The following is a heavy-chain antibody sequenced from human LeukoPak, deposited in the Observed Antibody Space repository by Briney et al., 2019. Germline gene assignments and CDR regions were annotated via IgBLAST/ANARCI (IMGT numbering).Heavy chain of an antibody. CDR1: GGSFSGYY. CDR2: INHSGST. Sequence: SEALSLTCAVCGGSFSGYYWSWIRQPPGKGLEWIGEINHSGSTNYNPSLKSRVTISVDTSKNQFSLKLSSVTAADTAVYYCARAPGYCSSTSCVIDYWGQGTLVTVSS. V-gene: IGHV4-34*01. CDR3: ARAPGYCSSTSCVIDY. D-gene: IGHD2-2*01. J-gene: IGHJ4*02.